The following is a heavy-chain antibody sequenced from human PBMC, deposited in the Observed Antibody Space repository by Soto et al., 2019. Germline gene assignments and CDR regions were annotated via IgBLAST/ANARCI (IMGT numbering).Heavy chain of an antibody. D-gene: IGHD2-15*01. CDR3: ARGFCSGGNCYAYYFDP. V-gene: IGHV3-74*01. CDR2: INTDGSNT. CDR1: GLTFNRYW. J-gene: IGHJ5*02. Sequence: GGSLRLSCAASGLTFNRYWMHWVRHAPGKGLVWVSHINTDGSNTNYADSVKGRFTISRDNAKSTLFLQMNSLRDEDTAVYYCARGFCSGGNCYAYYFDPWVRGILVTVSS.